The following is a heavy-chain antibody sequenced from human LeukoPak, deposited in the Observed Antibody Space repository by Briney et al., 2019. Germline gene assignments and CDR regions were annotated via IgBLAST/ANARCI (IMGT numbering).Heavy chain of an antibody. CDR2: VFYSGPT. D-gene: IGHD1-26*01. V-gene: IGHV4-59*01. Sequence: SETLSLTCTVSGDSIDSYYWSWIRQPPGEGLQWIGYVFYSGPTNYDASLRSRVAISVDRSKNQFSLKLTSVSAADTAVYYCAGRSARYFDSWGQGTLVTVSS. CDR1: GDSIDSYY. J-gene: IGHJ4*02. CDR3: AGRSARYFDS.